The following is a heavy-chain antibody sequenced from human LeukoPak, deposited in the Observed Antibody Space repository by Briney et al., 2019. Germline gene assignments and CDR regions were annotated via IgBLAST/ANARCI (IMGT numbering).Heavy chain of an antibody. V-gene: IGHV3-48*01. CDR2: ISGTGATI. J-gene: IGHJ4*02. Sequence: GGSLRLSCAASGFTFTTYSINWVRQAPGKGLEWVSFISGTGATIQYADSVKGRFTISRDNAKNSVSLQMNSLGAEDTATYYCARDRASVAFDYWGQGTLVTVSS. CDR1: GFTFTTYS. CDR3: ARDRASVAFDY. D-gene: IGHD6-19*01.